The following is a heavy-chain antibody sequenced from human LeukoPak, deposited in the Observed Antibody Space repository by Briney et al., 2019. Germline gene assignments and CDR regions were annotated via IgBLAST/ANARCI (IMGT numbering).Heavy chain of an antibody. D-gene: IGHD3-3*01. V-gene: IGHV3-23*01. CDR2: ISGSGGST. CDR3: AKEGYDFWSGPYYFDY. J-gene: IGHJ4*02. CDR1: GFTFSSYA. Sequence: GGSLRLSCAASGFTFSSYAMSWVRQAPGKGLEWVSAISGSGGSTYYADSVKGRFTISRDNSKNTLYPQMNSLRAEDTAVYYCAKEGYDFWSGPYYFDYWGQGTLVTVSS.